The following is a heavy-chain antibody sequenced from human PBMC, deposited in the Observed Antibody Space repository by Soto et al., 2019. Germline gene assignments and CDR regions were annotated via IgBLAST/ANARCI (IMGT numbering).Heavy chain of an antibody. Sequence: SVKVSGKASGGALSSCAINWVRQARGQGREWMGGIIPICGTANDAQKFQGRVTITADESTSTAYMELSSLRSEDTAVYSPASVLRAAAVTTFDSWG. CDR1: GGALSSCA. V-gene: IGHV1-69*13. CDR2: IIPICGTA. CDR3: ASVLRAAAVTTFDS. J-gene: IGHJ4*01. D-gene: IGHD6-25*01.